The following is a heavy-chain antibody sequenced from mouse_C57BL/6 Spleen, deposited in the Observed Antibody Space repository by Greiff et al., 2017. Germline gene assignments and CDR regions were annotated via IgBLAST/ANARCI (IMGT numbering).Heavy chain of an antibody. Sequence: VQLQQSGPELVKPGASVKISCKASGYAFSSSWMNWVKQRPGKGLEWIGRIYPGDGDTNYNGKFKGKATLTADKSSSTAYMRLSSLTSEDSAVYFCARIYYDYDEGDWGQGTTLTVSS. J-gene: IGHJ2*01. CDR2: IYPGDGDT. V-gene: IGHV1-82*01. CDR3: ARIYYDYDEGD. CDR1: GYAFSSSW. D-gene: IGHD2-4*01.